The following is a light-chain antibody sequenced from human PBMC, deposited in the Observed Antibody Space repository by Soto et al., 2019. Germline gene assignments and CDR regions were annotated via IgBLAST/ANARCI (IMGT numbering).Light chain of an antibody. J-gene: IGLJ3*02. CDR3: SSYTSSSLWV. CDR2: EVS. V-gene: IGLV2-14*01. CDR1: SSDVGGYNY. Sequence: QSALTQPASVSGSPGQSITISCTGTSSDVGGYNYVSWYQQHPGKAPKLMIYEVSNRPSGVSNRFSGSKSGNTASLTISGLQAEEEADYYCSSYTSSSLWVFGGGTKLTVL.